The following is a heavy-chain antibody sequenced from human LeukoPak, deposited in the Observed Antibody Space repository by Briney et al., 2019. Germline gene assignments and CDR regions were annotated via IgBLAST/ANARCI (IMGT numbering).Heavy chain of an antibody. V-gene: IGHV1-2*02. J-gene: IGHJ5*02. Sequence: ASVKVSCKASGYTFTGYYMHWVRQAPGQGLEWMGWINPNSGGTNYAQKFQARVTMTRDTSISTAYMELSRLRSDDTAVYYCARAVRVSGSSPPHNRFDPWGQGTLVTVSS. CDR2: INPNSGGT. CDR1: GYTFTGYY. D-gene: IGHD6-13*01. CDR3: ARAVRVSGSSPPHNRFDP.